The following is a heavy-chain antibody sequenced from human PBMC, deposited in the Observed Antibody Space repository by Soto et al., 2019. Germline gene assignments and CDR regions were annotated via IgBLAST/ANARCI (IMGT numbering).Heavy chain of an antibody. Sequence: SETMSLTWAVSGGSISGSNWWRWVRQPPGKGLEWIGEIYHSGSTNYNPSLKSRVTISVDKSKNQFSLKLSSVTAADTAVYYCARDRVAVLGMDVWGQGTTVTVSS. J-gene: IGHJ6*02. V-gene: IGHV4-4*02. D-gene: IGHD6-19*01. CDR1: GGSISGSNW. CDR3: ARDRVAVLGMDV. CDR2: IYHSGST.